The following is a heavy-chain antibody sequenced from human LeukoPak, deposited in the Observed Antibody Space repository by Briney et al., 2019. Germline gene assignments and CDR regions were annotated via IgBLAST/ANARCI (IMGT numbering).Heavy chain of an antibody. J-gene: IGHJ4*02. V-gene: IGHV4-39*01. D-gene: IGHD5-18*01. CDR1: GGSISSSSYY. Sequence: SETLSLTCTVSGGSISSSSYYWGWIRQPPGKGLEWIGSIYYSGSTYYNPSLKSRVTISVDTSKNQFSLKLSSVTAADTAVYYCARYGQTAMVDYWGQGILVTVSS. CDR2: IYYSGST. CDR3: ARYGQTAMVDY.